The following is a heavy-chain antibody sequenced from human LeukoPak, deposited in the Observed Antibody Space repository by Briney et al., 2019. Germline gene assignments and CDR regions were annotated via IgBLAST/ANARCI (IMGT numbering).Heavy chain of an antibody. D-gene: IGHD2-2*01. CDR3: ARDQYCSSTSCPSYYYYGMDV. J-gene: IGHJ6*04. Sequence: SQTLSLTCTVSGGSISSGGYDWSWIRQHPGKGLEWIGYTYYSGSTYYNPSLKSRVTISVDTSKNQFSLKLSSVTAADTAVYYCARDQYCSSTSCPSYYYYGMDVWGKGTTVTVSS. V-gene: IGHV4-31*03. CDR1: GGSISSGGYD. CDR2: TYYSGST.